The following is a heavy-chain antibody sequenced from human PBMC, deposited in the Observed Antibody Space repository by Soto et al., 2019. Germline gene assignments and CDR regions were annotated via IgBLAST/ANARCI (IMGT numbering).Heavy chain of an antibody. Sequence: GGSLRLSCAVSGFMFEDYAMHWVRQAPGKGLEWVSGINWNGINKGYADSVQGRFTISRDNAKKSLYLQMDYLRPEDTAFYFCAKDADRLGELWGYFQNWGQGTLVTVSS. D-gene: IGHD3-16*01. CDR1: GFMFEDYA. V-gene: IGHV3-9*01. CDR2: INWNGINK. J-gene: IGHJ1*01. CDR3: AKDADRLGELWGYFQN.